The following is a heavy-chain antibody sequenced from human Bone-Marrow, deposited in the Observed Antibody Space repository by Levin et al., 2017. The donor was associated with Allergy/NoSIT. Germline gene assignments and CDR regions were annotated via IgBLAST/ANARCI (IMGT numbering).Heavy chain of an antibody. D-gene: IGHD2-8*01. V-gene: IGHV3-23*01. J-gene: IGHJ4*02. CDR3: AKSWCATRSQDY. CDR1: GLPVDTYG. Sequence: PGGSLRLSCVASGLPVDTYGMTWVRQAPGKGLEWVAAISNSGDKTEYIDSVRGRFTISRDNSKNTVYLQMNSLRVEDTAIYYCAKSWCATRSQDYWGQGSLVTVSS. CDR2: ISNSGDKT.